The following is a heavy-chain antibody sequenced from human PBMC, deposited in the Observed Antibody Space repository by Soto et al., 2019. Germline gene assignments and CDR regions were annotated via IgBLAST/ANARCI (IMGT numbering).Heavy chain of an antibody. V-gene: IGHV1-18*04. CDR3: ARDGGVWGSFRYFDY. CDR1: GYTFSSYV. Sequence: QVQLVQSGVEVQKPGASVKVSCKASGYTFSSYVINWLRQAPGQGLEWMGWISPYNGNTNYGQNLQGRVTMTTDTSTSIVDMELRSLRSDDTAVYYCARDGGVWGSFRYFDYWGQGTLVTVSP. D-gene: IGHD3-16*02. CDR2: ISPYNGNT. J-gene: IGHJ4*02.